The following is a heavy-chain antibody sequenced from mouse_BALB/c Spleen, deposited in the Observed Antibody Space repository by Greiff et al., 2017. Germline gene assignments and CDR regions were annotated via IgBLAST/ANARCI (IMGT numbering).Heavy chain of an antibody. J-gene: IGHJ4*01. CDR3: AREGGEGYYAMVY. Sequence: EVQLQQSGPELVKPGASVKMSCKASGYTFTSYVMHWVKQKPGQGLEWIGYINPYNDGTKYNEKFKGKATLTSDKSSSTAYMELSSLTSEDSAVYYCAREGGEGYYAMVYWGQGTSVTVSS. CDR2: INPYNDGT. V-gene: IGHV1-14*01. CDR1: GYTFTSYV.